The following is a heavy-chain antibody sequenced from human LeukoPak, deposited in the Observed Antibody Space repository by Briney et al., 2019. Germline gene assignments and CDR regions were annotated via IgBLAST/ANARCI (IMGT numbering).Heavy chain of an antibody. V-gene: IGHV4-4*02. J-gene: IGHJ3*02. CDR1: GASISSSYW. Sequence: SGTLSLTCAVSGASISSSYWWTWVRQPPGKALEWIGEIYDSGSTNYNPSLKSRVTISVDKSKNQFSLKLSSVTAADTAVYYCAREVYDAFDIWGQGTMVTVSS. CDR3: AREVYDAFDI. D-gene: IGHD5/OR15-5a*01. CDR2: IYDSGST.